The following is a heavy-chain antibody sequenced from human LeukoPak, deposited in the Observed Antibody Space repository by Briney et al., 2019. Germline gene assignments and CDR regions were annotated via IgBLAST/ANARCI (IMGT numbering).Heavy chain of an antibody. D-gene: IGHD6-19*01. CDR1: GDTFTTYY. Sequence: ASVKVSCKASGDTFTTYYIHWVRQGPGQGPEWMGVSNPSGGSTTNAQKFQGRVTMTRDTSTSTVYMELSSLRSEDTAIYYCARDQRQWLTPTGEFEYWGQGALVTVSS. V-gene: IGHV1-46*01. J-gene: IGHJ4*02. CDR3: ARDQRQWLTPTGEFEY. CDR2: SNPSGGST.